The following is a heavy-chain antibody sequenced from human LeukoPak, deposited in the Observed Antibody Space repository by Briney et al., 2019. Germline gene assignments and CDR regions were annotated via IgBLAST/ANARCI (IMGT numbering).Heavy chain of an antibody. CDR2: INHSGSA. CDR1: GGSISSGGYY. Sequence: PSETLSLTCAVSGGSISSGGYYWSWIRQPPGKGLEWIGEINHSGSANYNPSLKSRVTISVDTSKNQFSLKLSSVTAADTAVYYCARGNGDDSYDSSGRIDAFDIWGQGTMVTVSS. V-gene: IGHV4-34*01. J-gene: IGHJ3*02. D-gene: IGHD3-22*01. CDR3: ARGNGDDSYDSSGRIDAFDI.